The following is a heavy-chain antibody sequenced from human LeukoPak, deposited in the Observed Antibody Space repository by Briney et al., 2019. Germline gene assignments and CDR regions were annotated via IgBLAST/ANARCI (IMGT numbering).Heavy chain of an antibody. V-gene: IGHV3-23*01. CDR3: AKNNLWSGYYPFDY. Sequence: GGSLKLSCAASGFTVISNYMSWVRQAPGKGLEWVSAISGSGGSTYYADSVKGRFTISRDNSKNTLYLQMNSLRAEDTAVYYCAKNNLWSGYYPFDYWGQGTLVTVSS. J-gene: IGHJ4*02. CDR2: ISGSGGST. D-gene: IGHD3-3*01. CDR1: GFTVISNY.